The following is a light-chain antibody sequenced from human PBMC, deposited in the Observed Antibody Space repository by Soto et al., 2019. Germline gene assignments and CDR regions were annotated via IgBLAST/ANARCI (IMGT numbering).Light chain of an antibody. CDR1: QTVSSN. CDR2: AAT. V-gene: IGKV3-15*01. J-gene: IGKJ2*01. CDR3: QQYGDWPPYT. Sequence: EVVMTQSPATLSVSPGGRATLSCRASQTVSSNLAWYQQKPGQAPRLLIYAATARATGIPARLSGTWSGTEFTLPSSSLQSEDVAIYYCQQYGDWPPYTFGQGTKLEIK.